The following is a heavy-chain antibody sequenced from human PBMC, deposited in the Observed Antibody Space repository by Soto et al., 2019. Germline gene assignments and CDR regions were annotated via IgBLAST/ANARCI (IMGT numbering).Heavy chain of an antibody. V-gene: IGHV5-51*03. CDR1: GYDFTRSW. CDR2: IFPGDSDT. CDR3: GRTVDTSPAEYFQH. J-gene: IGHJ1*01. D-gene: IGHD4-17*01. Sequence: EVQLVQSGAKVKKPGESLKISCRGSGYDFTRSWIGWVRQTPGKGLEWIGIIFPGDSDTKYNPSFQGQVTISADKSITTAYLQWSSLKASDTAMYFCGRTVDTSPAEYFQHWGQGTLVTVSS.